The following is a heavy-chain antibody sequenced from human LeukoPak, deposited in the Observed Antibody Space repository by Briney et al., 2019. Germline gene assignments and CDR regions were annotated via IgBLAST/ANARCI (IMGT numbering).Heavy chain of an antibody. CDR2: INTNTGNP. D-gene: IGHD3-3*01. CDR3: ARAGGLYDFWSGFQHPVNY. CDR1: GYTFTSYA. V-gene: IGHV7-4-1*02. Sequence: ASVKVSCKASGYTFTSYAMNWVRQAPGQGLEWMGWINTNTGNPTYAQGFTGRFVFSLDTSVSTAYLQISSLKAEDTAVYYCARAGGLYDFWSGFQHPVNYWGQGTLVTVSS. J-gene: IGHJ4*02.